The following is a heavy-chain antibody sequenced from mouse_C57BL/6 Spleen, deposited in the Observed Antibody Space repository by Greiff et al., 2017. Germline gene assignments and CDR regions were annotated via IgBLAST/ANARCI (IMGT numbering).Heavy chain of an antibody. CDR1: GFTFSDYG. CDR3: ARIYYGYDGYFDF. D-gene: IGHD2-2*01. Sequence: EVKVVASGGGLVKPGGSLKLSCAASGFTFSDYGMHWVRQAPEKGLEWVGYISSGSSTIYYADTVKGRFTISRDNATNTLFLQMTSLRSEDTAMYYCARIYYGYDGYFDFWGTGTTVTVSS. J-gene: IGHJ1*03. CDR2: ISSGSSTI. V-gene: IGHV5-17*01.